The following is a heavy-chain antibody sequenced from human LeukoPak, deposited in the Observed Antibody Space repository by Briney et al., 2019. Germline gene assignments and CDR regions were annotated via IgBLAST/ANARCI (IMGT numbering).Heavy chain of an antibody. CDR3: ARGGVTSLWFGEPPAFDI. D-gene: IGHD3-10*01. Sequence: ASVKVSCKASGYTFTSYDINWVRQATGQGLEWMGWMNPNRGNTGYAQKFQGRVTMTSNTSISTAYMELSSLRSEDTAVYYCARGGVTSLWFGEPPAFDIWGQGTMVTVSS. CDR1: GYTFTSYD. CDR2: MNPNRGNT. V-gene: IGHV1-8*01. J-gene: IGHJ3*02.